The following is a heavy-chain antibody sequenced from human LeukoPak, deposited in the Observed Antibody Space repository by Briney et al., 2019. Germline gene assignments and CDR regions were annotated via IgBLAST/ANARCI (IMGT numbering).Heavy chain of an antibody. V-gene: IGHV3-33*01. CDR2: IWYDGSNK. Sequence: SGGSLRLSCAASGFTFSSYGMHWVRQAPGKGLEWVAVIWYDGSNKYYADSVKGRFTISRDNSKNTLYLQMNSLRAEDTAVYYCARGRDVWQQLANDPHFDYWGQGTLVTVSS. J-gene: IGHJ4*02. CDR1: GFTFSSYG. D-gene: IGHD6-13*01. CDR3: ARGRDVWQQLANDPHFDY.